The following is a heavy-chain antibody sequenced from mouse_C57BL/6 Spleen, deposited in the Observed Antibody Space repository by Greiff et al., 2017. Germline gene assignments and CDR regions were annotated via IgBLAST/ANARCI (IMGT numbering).Heavy chain of an antibody. CDR1: GYAFSSYW. CDR3: AREDYDYDLYYAMDY. Sequence: VQLKQSGAELVKPGASVKISCKASGYAFSSYWMNWVKQRPGKGLEWIGQIYPGDGDTNYNGKFKGKATLTADKSSSTAYMQLSSLTSEDSAVYFCAREDYDYDLYYAMDYWGQGTSVTVSS. V-gene: IGHV1-80*01. D-gene: IGHD2-4*01. CDR2: IYPGDGDT. J-gene: IGHJ4*01.